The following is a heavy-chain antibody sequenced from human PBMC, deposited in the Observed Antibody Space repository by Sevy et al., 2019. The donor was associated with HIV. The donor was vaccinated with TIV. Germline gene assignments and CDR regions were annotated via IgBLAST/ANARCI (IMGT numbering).Heavy chain of an antibody. D-gene: IGHD2-2*01. Sequence: GGSLKLSCAASGFTFSSYSMNWVRQAPGKGLEWVSSISSSSSYIYYADSVKGRFTISRDNAKNSLYLQMNSLRAEDTAVYYCARDQLLRRCFDYWGQGTLVTVSS. CDR2: ISSSSSYI. V-gene: IGHV3-21*01. CDR3: ARDQLLRRCFDY. CDR1: GFTFSSYS. J-gene: IGHJ4*02.